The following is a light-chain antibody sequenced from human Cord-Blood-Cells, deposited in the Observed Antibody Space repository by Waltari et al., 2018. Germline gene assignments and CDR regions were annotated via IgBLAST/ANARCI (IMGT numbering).Light chain of an antibody. CDR1: SSNIGSNY. V-gene: IGLV1-47*01. CDR2: RNN. Sequence: QSVLTHPPSASGTPGQRVPISCSGSSSNIGSNYVYWYQQLPGTAPKLLIYRNNQRPSGVPDRFSGSKSGTSASLAISGLRSEDEADYYCAAWDDSLRVFGTGTKVTVL. J-gene: IGLJ1*01. CDR3: AAWDDSLRV.